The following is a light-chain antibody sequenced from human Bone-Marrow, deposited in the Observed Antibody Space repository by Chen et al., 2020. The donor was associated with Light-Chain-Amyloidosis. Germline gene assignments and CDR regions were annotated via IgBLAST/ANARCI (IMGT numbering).Light chain of an antibody. CDR1: NIGSTS. V-gene: IGLV3-21*02. CDR3: QVWDRSSDRPV. J-gene: IGLJ3*02. Sequence: SYLLPKPSSVSVAPGQTPTIACGGNNIGSTSVHWYQQTPGQAPLLVVYDDSDRPSGIPERLSGSNSGNTATLTISRVEAGDEADYYCQVWDRSSDRPVFGGGTKLTVL. CDR2: DDS.